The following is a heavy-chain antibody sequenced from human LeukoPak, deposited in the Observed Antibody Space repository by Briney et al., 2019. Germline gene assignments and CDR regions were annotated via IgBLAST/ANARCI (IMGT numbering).Heavy chain of an antibody. D-gene: IGHD6-13*01. J-gene: IGHJ3*02. CDR3: ARESQWFLYSSSWPDAFDI. CDR1: GGSISSYY. Sequence: SETLSLTCSVSGGSISSYYWSWIRQPPGKGLEWIGNIYYSGSTNYNPSLKSRVTMSVDTSKNQFSLKLSSVTVADTAVYYCARESQWFLYSSSWPDAFDIWGQGTMVTVSS. V-gene: IGHV4-59*01. CDR2: IYYSGST.